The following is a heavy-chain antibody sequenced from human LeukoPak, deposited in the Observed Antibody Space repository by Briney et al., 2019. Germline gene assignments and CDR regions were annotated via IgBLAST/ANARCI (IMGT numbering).Heavy chain of an antibody. D-gene: IGHD5-24*01. CDR1: GFTFTSYW. CDR2: INTDGSSP. V-gene: IGHV3-74*01. CDR3: ARSREPGRDGDY. J-gene: IGHJ4*02. Sequence: RGSLRLSCAASGFTFTSYWMHWVRQAPGKGLVWVSRINTDGSSPSYADSVKGRFTISRDNAKNTLFLQMNSLRAEDTAVYYCARSREPGRDGDYWGQGTLVTVSS.